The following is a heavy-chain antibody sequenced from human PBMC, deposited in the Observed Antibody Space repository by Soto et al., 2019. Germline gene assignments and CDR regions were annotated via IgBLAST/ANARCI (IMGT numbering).Heavy chain of an antibody. CDR1: GFTFSSYA. CDR3: AKDGGLVINEYYFDY. Sequence: HPGGSLRLACAASGFTFSSYAMRWVRHAPGKGLEWVSAISGSGGSTYYADSVKGRFTISRDNSKNTLYLQMNSLRAEDTAVYYCAKDGGLVINEYYFDYWGQGTLVTVSS. D-gene: IGHD3-9*01. J-gene: IGHJ4*02. CDR2: ISGSGGST. V-gene: IGHV3-23*01.